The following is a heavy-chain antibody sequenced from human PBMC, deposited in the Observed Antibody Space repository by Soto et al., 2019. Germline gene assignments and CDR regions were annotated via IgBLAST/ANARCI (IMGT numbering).Heavy chain of an antibody. V-gene: IGHV4-31*03. J-gene: IGHJ6*02. D-gene: IGHD2-21*02. CDR1: GGSISSGGYY. CDR2: IYYSGST. CDR3: AKVCGGDCHYGMDV. Sequence: QVQLQESGPGLVKPSQTLSLTCTVSGGSISSGGYYWTWIRQHPGKGLEWTGYIYYSGSTYYNPSIQSRVTISVDTSKDPFSLKLSSVTAADTAVYYCAKVCGGDCHYGMDVWGQGTTVTVSS.